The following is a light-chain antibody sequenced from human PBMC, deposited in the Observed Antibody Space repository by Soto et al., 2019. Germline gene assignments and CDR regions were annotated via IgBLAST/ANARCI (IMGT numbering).Light chain of an antibody. CDR2: AAS. CDR3: QQSYSTLTWT. J-gene: IGKJ1*01. Sequence: DIQMTQSPSSLSASVGDRVTITCRASQSISSYLNLYQQKPGKAPKLLIYAASSLQSGVPSRFSGSGSGTDFTLIISSLQPEDFATYYCQQSYSTLTWTFGQGTKVDIK. V-gene: IGKV1-39*01. CDR1: QSISSY.